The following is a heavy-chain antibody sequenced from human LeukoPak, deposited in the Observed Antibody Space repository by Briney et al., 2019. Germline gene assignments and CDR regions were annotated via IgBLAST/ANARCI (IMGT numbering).Heavy chain of an antibody. Sequence: GRSLRLSCAASGFTFSSYGMHWVRQAPGKGLEWVAVISYDGSNKYYADSVKGRFTISRDNSKNTLYLQMNSLRAEDTAVYYCASVGAIVVPAAIRGFQHWGQGTLVTVSS. D-gene: IGHD2-2*01. CDR2: ISYDGSNK. V-gene: IGHV3-30*03. J-gene: IGHJ1*01. CDR1: GFTFSSYG. CDR3: ASVGAIVVPAAIRGFQH.